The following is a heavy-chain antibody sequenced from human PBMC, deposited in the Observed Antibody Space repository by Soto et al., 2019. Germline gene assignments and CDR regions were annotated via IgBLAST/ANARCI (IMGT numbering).Heavy chain of an antibody. J-gene: IGHJ6*02. CDR3: ARGGIADRPEYGMDV. CDR1: GYTFTSYD. D-gene: IGHD6-6*01. CDR2: MNPNSGNT. Sequence: ASVKVSCKASGYTFTSYDINWVRQATGQGLEWMGWMNPNSGNTGYAQKFQGRVTMTRNTSISTAYMELSSLRSEDTAVYYCARGGIADRPEYGMDVWRQGTTVTVSS. V-gene: IGHV1-8*01.